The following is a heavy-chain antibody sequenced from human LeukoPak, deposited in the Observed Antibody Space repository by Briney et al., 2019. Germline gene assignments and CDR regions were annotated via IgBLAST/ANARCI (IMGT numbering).Heavy chain of an antibody. V-gene: IGHV3-48*04. CDR2: ISSSSSTI. CDR1: GFTFSSYS. CDR3: ARTPGYCSSTSCYYYFDY. Sequence: GGSLRLSCAASGFTFSSYSMHWVRQAPGKGLEWVSYISSSSSTIYYADSVTGRFTISRDNAKNSLYLQMNSLRAEDTAVYYCARTPGYCSSTSCYYYFDYWGQGTLVTVSS. D-gene: IGHD2-2*01. J-gene: IGHJ4*02.